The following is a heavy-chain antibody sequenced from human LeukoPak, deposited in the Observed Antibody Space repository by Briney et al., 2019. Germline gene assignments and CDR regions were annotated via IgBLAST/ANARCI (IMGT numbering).Heavy chain of an antibody. J-gene: IGHJ6*02. CDR1: GFRFSDYW. V-gene: IGHV3-7*01. CDR3: TSSVTVSVGIASLYTYYDNMDV. Sequence: QPGGSLRLSCAVSGFRFSDYWMSWVRQAPGKGLEWVANIKRDASEEYYLDSVKGRFTISRDNAENSLFLEMNGLRVEDTAVYYCTSSVTVSVGIASLYTYYDNMDVWGQGTTVTVSS. CDR2: IKRDASEE. D-gene: IGHD6-13*01.